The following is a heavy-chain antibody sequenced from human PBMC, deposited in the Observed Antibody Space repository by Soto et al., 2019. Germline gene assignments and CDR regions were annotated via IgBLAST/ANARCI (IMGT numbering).Heavy chain of an antibody. J-gene: IGHJ6*02. D-gene: IGHD2-2*01. V-gene: IGHV1-69*13. CDR2: IIPIFGTA. Sequence: ASVKVSCKASGYTFTSYGISWVRQAPGQGLEWMGGIIPIFGTANYAQKFQGRVTITADESTSTAYMELSSLRSEDTAVYYCASCGYCISTSCPLYYYYGMDVWGQGTTVTVSS. CDR3: ASCGYCISTSCPLYYYYGMDV. CDR1: GYTFTSYG.